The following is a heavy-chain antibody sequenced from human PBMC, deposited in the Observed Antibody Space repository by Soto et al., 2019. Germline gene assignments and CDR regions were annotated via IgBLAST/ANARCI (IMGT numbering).Heavy chain of an antibody. D-gene: IGHD3-3*01. CDR3: ARDSEHIGRRITIFGVVHNTGHYYYGMDV. CDR2: INSDGSST. J-gene: IGHJ6*02. V-gene: IGHV3-74*01. CDR1: GFTFSSYW. Sequence: PGGSLRLSCAASGFTFSSYWMHWVRQAPGKGLVWVSRINSDGSSTSYADSVKGRFTISRDNAKNTLYLQMNSLRAEDTAVYYCARDSEHIGRRITIFGVVHNTGHYYYGMDVWGQGTTVTVSS.